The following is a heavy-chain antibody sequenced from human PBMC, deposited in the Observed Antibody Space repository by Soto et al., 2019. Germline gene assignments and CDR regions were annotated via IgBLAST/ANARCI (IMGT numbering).Heavy chain of an antibody. V-gene: IGHV4-39*01. CDR3: ASQGLTIFGVVNKGFNFDY. Sequence: SETLSLTCTVSGGSISSSSYYWGWIRQPPGKGLEWIGSIYNSGSTYYNPSLKSRVTISVDTSKNQFSLKLSSVTAADTAVYYCASQGLTIFGVVNKGFNFDYWGQGTLVTVSS. CDR2: IYNSGST. CDR1: GGSISSSSYY. J-gene: IGHJ4*02. D-gene: IGHD3-3*01.